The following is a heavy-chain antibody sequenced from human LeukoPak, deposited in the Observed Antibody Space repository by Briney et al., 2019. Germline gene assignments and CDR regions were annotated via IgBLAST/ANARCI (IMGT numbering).Heavy chain of an antibody. Sequence: ASVKVSCKASGYTFTSYGISWVRQAPGQGLEWMGWISAYNGNTNYAQKLQGRVTMTTDTSTSTAYMELRSLRSDDTAGYYCARGRGETYYYDSSRNWFDPWGQGTLVTVSS. CDR3: ARGRGETYYYDSSRNWFDP. CDR1: GYTFTSYG. CDR2: ISAYNGNT. D-gene: IGHD3-22*01. J-gene: IGHJ5*02. V-gene: IGHV1-18*01.